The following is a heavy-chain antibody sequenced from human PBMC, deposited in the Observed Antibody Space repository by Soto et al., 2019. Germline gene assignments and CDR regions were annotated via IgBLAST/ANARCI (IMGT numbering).Heavy chain of an antibody. J-gene: IGHJ3*02. CDR2: ISSSSSTI. CDR3: ARDYYGSGSYPDPFDI. CDR1: GFTFSSYS. Sequence: HPGGSLRLSCAASGFTFSSYSMNWVRQAPGKGLEWVSYISSSSSTIYYADSVKGRFTISRDNAKNSLYLQMNSLRDEDTAVYYCARDYYGSGSYPDPFDIWGQGTMVTVSS. V-gene: IGHV3-48*02. D-gene: IGHD3-10*01.